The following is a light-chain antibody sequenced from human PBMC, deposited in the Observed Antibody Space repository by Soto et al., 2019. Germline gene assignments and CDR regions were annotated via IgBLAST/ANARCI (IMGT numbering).Light chain of an antibody. CDR3: AAWDDSLSGPL. V-gene: IGLV1-47*01. CDR1: SSNIESNY. Sequence: QSVLTQPPSASGTPGQRVTISCSGSSSNIESNYVYWYQQLPGTAPRLLIYKNNQRPSGVPDRFSGSKSGTSASLAISGLRSEDEADYYCAAWDDSLSGPLFGGGTKLTVL. J-gene: IGLJ2*01. CDR2: KNN.